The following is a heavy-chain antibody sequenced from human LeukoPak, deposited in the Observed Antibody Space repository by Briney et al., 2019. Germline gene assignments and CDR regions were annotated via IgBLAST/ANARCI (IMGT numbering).Heavy chain of an antibody. D-gene: IGHD4-17*01. J-gene: IGHJ4*02. CDR2: ISSSSSTI. Sequence: GGSLRLSCAASGFTFSSYSMNWVRQAPGKGLEWVSYISSSSSTIYYADAVKGRFTISRDNAKNSLYLQMNSLRAEDTAVYYCARLGYGVPYWGQGALVTVSS. CDR3: ARLGYGVPY. CDR1: GFTFSSYS. V-gene: IGHV3-48*04.